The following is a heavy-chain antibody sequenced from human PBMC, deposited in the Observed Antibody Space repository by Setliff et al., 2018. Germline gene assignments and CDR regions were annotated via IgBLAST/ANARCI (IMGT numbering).Heavy chain of an antibody. J-gene: IGHJ5*02. Sequence: SETLSLTCAVSGGSLNSGSYYWSWIRQSTERGLEWLGRPHTSGSTTYNPALKSRVTISVDTSTNQFSLRLTSLTAADTAVYFCARDNTILGATDHWGQGTLVTVSS. V-gene: IGHV4-61*02. CDR2: PHTSGST. CDR1: GGSLNSGSYY. CDR3: ARDNTILGATDH. D-gene: IGHD1-26*01.